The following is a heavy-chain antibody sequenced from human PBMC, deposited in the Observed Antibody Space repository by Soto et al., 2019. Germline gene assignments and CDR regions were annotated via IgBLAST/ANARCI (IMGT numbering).Heavy chain of an antibody. CDR2: IHPGSGGT. CDR3: ARNALGLAV. V-gene: IGHV1-2*04. CDR1: GYTFTAHE. Sequence: QVQLVQSGAEVKEPGASVKVACKASGYTFTAHEIYWVRQAPGQGLEWMGWIHPGSGGTNYAQKFRGWVIMTRDTSINTAYLEMSRLTSDDTAVYYCARNALGLAVWGQGTTVTVS. J-gene: IGHJ6*02.